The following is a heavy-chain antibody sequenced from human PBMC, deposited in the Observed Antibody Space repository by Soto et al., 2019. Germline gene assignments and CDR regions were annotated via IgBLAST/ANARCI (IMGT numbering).Heavy chain of an antibody. V-gene: IGHV4-30-4*01. J-gene: IGHJ4*02. Sequence: SETLSLTCTVSGGSISSGDYYWSWIRQPPGKGLEWIGYIYYSGSTYYNPSLKSRVTISVDTSKNQFSLKLSSVTAADTAVYYCASSTGEEDDSSGYPSPVDYWGQGTLVTVSS. D-gene: IGHD3-22*01. CDR1: GGSISSGDYY. CDR2: IYYSGST. CDR3: ASSTGEEDDSSGYPSPVDY.